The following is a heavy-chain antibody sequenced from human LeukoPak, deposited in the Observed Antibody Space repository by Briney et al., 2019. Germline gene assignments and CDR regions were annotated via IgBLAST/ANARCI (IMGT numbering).Heavy chain of an antibody. CDR3: AKDDYGGNSFQGDAFDI. V-gene: IGHV3-30*02. CDR2: IWYDGSNK. J-gene: IGHJ3*02. Sequence: PGGSLRLSCAASGFTFSSYGMHWVRQAPGKGLEWVAVIWYDGSNKYYADSVKGRFTISRDNSKNTLYLQMNSLRAEDTAVYYCAKDDYGGNSFQGDAFDIWGQGTMVTVSS. D-gene: IGHD4-23*01. CDR1: GFTFSSYG.